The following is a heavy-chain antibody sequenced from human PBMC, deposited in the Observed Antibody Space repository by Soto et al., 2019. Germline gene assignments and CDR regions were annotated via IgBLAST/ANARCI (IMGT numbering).Heavy chain of an antibody. CDR2: ISAYNGNT. D-gene: IGHD2-2*03. J-gene: IGHJ6*02. Sequence: ASVKVSCKASGYTFTSYGISWVRQAPGQGLEWMGWISAYNGNTNYAQKLQGRVTMTTDTSTSTAYMELRSLRSDDTAVYYCARDSGYCSSTICSQDNYYYYGMDVWGQGTTVTVSS. V-gene: IGHV1-18*04. CDR3: ARDSGYCSSTICSQDNYYYYGMDV. CDR1: GYTFTSYG.